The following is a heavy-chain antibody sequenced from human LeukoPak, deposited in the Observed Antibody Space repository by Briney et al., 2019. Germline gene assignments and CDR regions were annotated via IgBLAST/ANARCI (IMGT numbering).Heavy chain of an antibody. D-gene: IGHD3-10*02. CDR3: ARDMSD. CDR1: GGSGSSDS. CDR2: IYTSGST. V-gene: IGHV4-4*07. Sequence: SETLSLTCTVSGGSGSSDSWSWIRQPAGKGLEWIGRIYTSGSTNYNPSLKSRVTISVDTSKNQFFLRLTSVTAADTAVYYCARDMSDWGQGTLVTVSS. J-gene: IGHJ4*02.